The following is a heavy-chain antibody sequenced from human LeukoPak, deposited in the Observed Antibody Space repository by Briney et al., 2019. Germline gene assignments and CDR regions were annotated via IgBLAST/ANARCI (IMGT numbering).Heavy chain of an antibody. CDR3: AREGIAVADAFDY. J-gene: IGHJ4*02. Sequence: ASVKASCKASGYTFTSYAMNWVRQAPGQGLEWMGWINTNTGNPTYAQGFTGRFVFSFDTSVSTAYLQISSLKAEDTAVYYCAREGIAVADAFDYWGQGTLVTVSS. V-gene: IGHV7-4-1*02. CDR2: INTNTGNP. D-gene: IGHD6-19*01. CDR1: GYTFTSYA.